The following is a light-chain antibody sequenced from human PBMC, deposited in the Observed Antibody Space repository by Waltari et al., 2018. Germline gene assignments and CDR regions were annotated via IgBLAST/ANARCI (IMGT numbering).Light chain of an antibody. CDR1: QPISDY. CDR2: KAS. V-gene: IGKV1-5*03. J-gene: IGKJ2*03. Sequence: DIQMTQTPFTLSASVGDRVPIPCRASQPISDYVAWYRQKPGEAPNLVIYKASLLQSGVPSRLSGSGSGTEFTLTISDLQPDDFATYFCQQYHSYPLSFGRGTKLEIK. CDR3: QQYHSYPLS.